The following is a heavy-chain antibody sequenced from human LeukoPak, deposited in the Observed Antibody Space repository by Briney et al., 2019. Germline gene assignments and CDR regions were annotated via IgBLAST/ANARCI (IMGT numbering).Heavy chain of an antibody. J-gene: IGHJ6*02. CDR3: ARDWKGYGYYYYYGMDV. V-gene: IGHV4-4*07. D-gene: IGHD5-18*01. Sequence: PSETLSLTCTVSGGSISSYYWSWIRQPAGKGLEWIGSIYYSGSTYYNPSLKSRVTISVDTSKNQFSLKLSSVTAADTAVYYCARDWKGYGYYYYYGMDVWGQGTTVTVSS. CDR2: IYYSGST. CDR1: GGSISSYY.